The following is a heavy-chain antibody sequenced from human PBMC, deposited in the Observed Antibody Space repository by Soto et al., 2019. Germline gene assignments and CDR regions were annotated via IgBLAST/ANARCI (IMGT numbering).Heavy chain of an antibody. V-gene: IGHV3-33*01. CDR1: GFSFRTYG. CDR2: VWSNGVNN. J-gene: IGHJ3*02. Sequence: GGSLRLSCAASGFSFRTYGMHWVRQAPGKGLEWVAVVWSNGVNNYYADSVRGRFTISRDNSRNSLYLQMNSLKAEDTAVYYCVRERHPFDAFDNWGQRTMVTVSS. CDR3: VRERHPFDAFDN.